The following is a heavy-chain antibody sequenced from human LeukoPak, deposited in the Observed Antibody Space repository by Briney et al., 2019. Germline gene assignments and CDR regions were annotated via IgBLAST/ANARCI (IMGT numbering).Heavy chain of an antibody. CDR3: ARGLVATIRGPRIGYYYYGMDV. D-gene: IGHD5-12*01. Sequence: GGSLRLSCAASGFTFSSYSMNWVRQAPGKGLEWVAVIWYDGSNKYYADSVKGRFTISRDNSKNTLYLQMNSLRAEDTAVYYCARGLVATIRGPRIGYYYYGMDVWGQGTTVTVSS. CDR2: IWYDGSNK. CDR1: GFTFSSYS. V-gene: IGHV3-33*08. J-gene: IGHJ6*02.